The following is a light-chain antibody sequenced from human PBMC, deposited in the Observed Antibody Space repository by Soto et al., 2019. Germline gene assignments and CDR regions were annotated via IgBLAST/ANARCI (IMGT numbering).Light chain of an antibody. Sequence: QSVLTQPPSASGTPGQTVTISCSGSNSNIGSNYVYWYQQVPGTAPKLLIYRNTLRPSGVPDRFAGSKSGSSASLAISGLRSEDDADYSCISYTGSRASYVFGTGTKLTVL. J-gene: IGLJ1*01. V-gene: IGLV1-47*01. CDR2: RNT. CDR1: NSNIGSNY. CDR3: ISYTGSRASYV.